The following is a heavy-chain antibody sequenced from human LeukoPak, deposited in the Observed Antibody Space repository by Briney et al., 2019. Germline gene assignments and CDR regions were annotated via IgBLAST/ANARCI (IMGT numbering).Heavy chain of an antibody. V-gene: IGHV1-2*02. CDR3: VANEYDYVWGSYRSFH. CDR1: GYTFTGYY. D-gene: IGHD3-16*02. J-gene: IGHJ4*02. CDR2: INPNSGGT. Sequence: ASVKVSCKASGYTFTGYYMHWVRQAPGQGLEWMGWINPNSGGTNYAQKFQGRVTVTRDTSISTSYLELSRLRSDDTAVYYCVANEYDYVWGSYRSFHWGQGTLVTVSS.